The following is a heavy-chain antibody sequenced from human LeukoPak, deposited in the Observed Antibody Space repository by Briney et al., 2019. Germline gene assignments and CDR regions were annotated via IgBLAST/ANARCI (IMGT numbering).Heavy chain of an antibody. CDR2: ISGSGGST. CDR3: AKDHYGGNSED. V-gene: IGHV3-23*01. Sequence: GGSLRLSCAASGFTFSSYEMNWVRQAPGKGLEWVSAISGSGGSTYYADSVKGRFTISRDNSKNTLYLQMNSLRAEDTAVYYCAKDHYGGNSEDWGQGTLVTVSS. D-gene: IGHD4-23*01. J-gene: IGHJ4*02. CDR1: GFTFSSYE.